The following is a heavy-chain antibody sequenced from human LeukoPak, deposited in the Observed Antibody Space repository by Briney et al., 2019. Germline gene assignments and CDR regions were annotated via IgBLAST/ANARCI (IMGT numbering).Heavy chain of an antibody. V-gene: IGHV4-38-2*02. CDR3: ARAVDTAMATDY. Sequence: SETLSLTCTVSGYSISSGYLWGWIRQPPGKGLEWIGSIDGSGSSYYNPSLKSRVTISVDKAKNQFSLNLNSVTAADTAVYYCARAVDTAMATDYWGQGTLVTVSS. D-gene: IGHD5-18*01. CDR1: GYSISSGYL. CDR2: IDGSGSS. J-gene: IGHJ4*02.